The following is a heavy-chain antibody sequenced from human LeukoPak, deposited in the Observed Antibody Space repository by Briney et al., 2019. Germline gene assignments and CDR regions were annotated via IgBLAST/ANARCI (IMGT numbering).Heavy chain of an antibody. CDR3: AREHNGSGTYCDY. CDR1: GFTFSSYS. CDR2: ISSSGSYI. V-gene: IGHV3-21*01. J-gene: IGHJ4*02. D-gene: IGHD3-10*01. Sequence: GGSLRLSCPASGFTFSSYSMNWVRQAPGKGLEWVSSISSSGSYIYYADSVKGRFTISRDNAKNSLYLQMNSLRAEDTAVYYCAREHNGSGTYCDYWGQGTLVTVSS.